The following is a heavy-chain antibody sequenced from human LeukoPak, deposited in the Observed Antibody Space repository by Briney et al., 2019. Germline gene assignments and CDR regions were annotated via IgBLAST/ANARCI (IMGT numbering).Heavy chain of an antibody. CDR1: GFTFSSYE. D-gene: IGHD3-3*01. Sequence: GGSLRLSCAASGFTFSSYEMNWVRQAPGKGLEWVSYISSSGSTIYYADSVKGRFTISRDNAKNSLYLQMNSLRTEDTAVYYCAGTITIFGVVTTDWLDPWGQGTLVTVSS. V-gene: IGHV3-48*03. CDR2: ISSSGSTI. CDR3: AGTITIFGVVTTDWLDP. J-gene: IGHJ5*02.